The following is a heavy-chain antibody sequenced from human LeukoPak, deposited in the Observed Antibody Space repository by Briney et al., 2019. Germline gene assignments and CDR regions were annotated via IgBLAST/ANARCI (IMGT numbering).Heavy chain of an antibody. CDR3: ARGGVLLLWFGELLSFDY. D-gene: IGHD3-10*01. J-gene: IGHJ4*02. Sequence: ASVKVSCKASGYTFTSYYMHWVRQAPGQGLEWMGIINPSGGSTSYAQKFQGRVTMTRDTSISTAYMELSRLRSDDTAVYYCARGGVLLLWFGELLSFDYWGQGTLVTVSS. CDR2: INPSGGST. CDR1: GYTFTSYY. V-gene: IGHV1-46*01.